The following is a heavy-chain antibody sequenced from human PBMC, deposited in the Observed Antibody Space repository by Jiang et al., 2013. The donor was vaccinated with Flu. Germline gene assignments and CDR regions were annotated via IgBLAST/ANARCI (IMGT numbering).Heavy chain of an antibody. CDR2: INTNTGNP. CDR3: ARRILRRYCSGGSCSALRS. Sequence: GYTFTSYAMNWVRQAPGQGLEWMGWINTNTGNPTYAQGFTGRFVFSLDTSVSTAYLQISSLKAEDTAVYYCARRILRRYCSGGSCSALRSWGQGTLVTVSS. V-gene: IGHV7-4-1*02. CDR1: GYTFTSYA. D-gene: IGHD2-15*01. J-gene: IGHJ5*02.